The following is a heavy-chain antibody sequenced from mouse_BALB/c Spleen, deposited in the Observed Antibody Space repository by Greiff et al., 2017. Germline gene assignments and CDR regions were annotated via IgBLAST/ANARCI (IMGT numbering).Heavy chain of an antibody. J-gene: IGHJ4*01. V-gene: IGHV5-17*02. Sequence: EVKLEESGGGLVQPGGSRKLSCAASGFTFSSFGMHWVRQAPEKGLEWVAYISSGSSTIYYADTVKGRFTISRDNPKNTLFLQMTSLRSEDTAMYYCARSTRTLLDGAMDYWGQGTSVTVSS. CDR2: ISSGSSTI. CDR3: ARSTRTLLDGAMDY. D-gene: IGHD6-1*01. CDR1: GFTFSSFG.